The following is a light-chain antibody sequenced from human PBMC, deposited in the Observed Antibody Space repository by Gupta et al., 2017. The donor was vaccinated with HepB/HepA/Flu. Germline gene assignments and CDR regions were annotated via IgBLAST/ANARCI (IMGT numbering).Light chain of an antibody. Sequence: LVIIQPSHWMPVSLGERATINCRSSQSVLYSSNNKNYLAWYQQKPGQPPKLLIYWASTRESGVPDRFSGSGSGSDFTLTISSLQAEDVAVYYCQQYYSIPFTFGPGTKVDIK. CDR2: WAS. CDR1: QSVLYSSNNKNY. CDR3: QQYYSIPFT. V-gene: IGKV4-1*01. J-gene: IGKJ3*01.